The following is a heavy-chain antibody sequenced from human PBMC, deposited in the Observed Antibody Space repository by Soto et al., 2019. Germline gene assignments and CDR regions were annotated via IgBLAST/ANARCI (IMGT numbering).Heavy chain of an antibody. V-gene: IGHV3-23*01. CDR2: ISGTGGDT. CDR1: AFTFSTYP. CDR3: ARVSLYYGDYPVFDY. J-gene: IGHJ4*02. Sequence: EVQLLESGGGLVQPGGSLRLSCAASAFTFSTYPMSWVRLAAGKGLEWVSTISGTGGDTYYTDSVKGRFTISRDNSKSTLYLQMNSLRVDDTAVYYCARVSLYYGDYPVFDYWGQGTLVTVSS. D-gene: IGHD4-17*01.